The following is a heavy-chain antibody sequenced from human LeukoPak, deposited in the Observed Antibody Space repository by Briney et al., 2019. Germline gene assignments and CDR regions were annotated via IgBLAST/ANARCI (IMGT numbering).Heavy chain of an antibody. CDR3: ARHRDCSGGSCSYNFDY. Sequence: PSETLSLTCTVSGGSISSYYWSWIRQPPGKGLEWIGYIYYSGSTNYNPSLKSRVTISVDTSKNQFSLKLSSVTAADTAVYYCARHRDCSGGSCSYNFDYWGQGTLVTVSS. V-gene: IGHV4-59*08. CDR1: GGSISSYY. CDR2: IYYSGST. D-gene: IGHD2-15*01. J-gene: IGHJ4*02.